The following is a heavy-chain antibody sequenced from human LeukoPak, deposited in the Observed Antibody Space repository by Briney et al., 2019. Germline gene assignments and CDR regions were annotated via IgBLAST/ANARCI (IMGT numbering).Heavy chain of an antibody. CDR3: ARHTPSGSYYEGNYFDY. J-gene: IGHJ4*02. V-gene: IGHV4-39*01. CDR2: IYYSGST. CDR1: GGSISSSSYY. Sequence: PSETLSLTCTVSGGSISSSSYYWGWIRQPPGKGLEWIGSIYYSGSTYYNPSLKSRVTISVDTSKNQFSLKLSSVTAADTAVYYCARHTPSGSYYEGNYFDYWGQGTLVTVSS. D-gene: IGHD1-26*01.